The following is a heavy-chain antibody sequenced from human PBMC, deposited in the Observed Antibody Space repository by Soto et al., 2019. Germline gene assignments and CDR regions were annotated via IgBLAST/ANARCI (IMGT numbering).Heavy chain of an antibody. CDR2: ISPHNGNT. V-gene: IGHV1-18*04. D-gene: IGHD3-22*01. CDR3: AKEESITMIVVVIVTGGFDY. Sequence: GASVKVSCKASGYTFTSYVINWVRQAPGQGLEWMGRISPHNGNTNYAQKFQDRVTMTTDTSTSTAYMERRSLRSDDTAVYYCAKEESITMIVVVIVTGGFDYWGQGTLVTVSA. J-gene: IGHJ4*02. CDR1: GYTFTSYV.